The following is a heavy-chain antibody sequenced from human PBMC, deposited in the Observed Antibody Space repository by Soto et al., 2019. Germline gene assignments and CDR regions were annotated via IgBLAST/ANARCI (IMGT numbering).Heavy chain of an antibody. Sequence: QVQLVESGGGVVQPGRSLRLSCAASGFTFSSYAMHWVRQAPGKGLEWVAVISYDGSNKYYADSVKGRFTISRDNSKNTLYLQMNSLRAEDTAVYYCARDSDRSGFDYWGQGTLATVSS. CDR1: GFTFSSYA. CDR2: ISYDGSNK. J-gene: IGHJ4*02. CDR3: ARDSDRSGFDY. V-gene: IGHV3-30-3*01. D-gene: IGHD1-1*01.